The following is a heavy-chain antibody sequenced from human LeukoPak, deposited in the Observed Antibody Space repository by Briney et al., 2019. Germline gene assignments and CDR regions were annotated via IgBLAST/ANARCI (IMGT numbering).Heavy chain of an antibody. CDR2: INPNSGGT. D-gene: IGHD3-3*01. V-gene: IGHV1-2*02. CDR3: ARDLTKSKPFDY. J-gene: IGHJ4*02. CDR1: GYTFTGYY. Sequence: GASVKVSCKASGYTFTGYYMHWVRQAPGQGLEWMGWINPNSGGTNYAQKFQGRVTMTRDASISTAYMELSRLRSDDTAVYYCARDLTKSKPFDYWGQGTLVTVSS.